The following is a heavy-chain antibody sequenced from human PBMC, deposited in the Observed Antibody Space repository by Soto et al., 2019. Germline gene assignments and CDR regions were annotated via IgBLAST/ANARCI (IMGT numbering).Heavy chain of an antibody. CDR2: VNNSGST. CDR1: GGSFSAYY. CDR3: AAVQVLRFLKWLPDYFDY. J-gene: IGHJ4*02. D-gene: IGHD3-3*01. Sequence: PSETLSLTCAVYGGSFSAYYWSWIRQPPGKGLEWIGEVNNSGSTNYNPSLKSRVTISVDTSKNQFSLKLSSVTAADTAVYYCAAVQVLRFLKWLPDYFDYWGQGTLVTVSS. V-gene: IGHV4-34*01.